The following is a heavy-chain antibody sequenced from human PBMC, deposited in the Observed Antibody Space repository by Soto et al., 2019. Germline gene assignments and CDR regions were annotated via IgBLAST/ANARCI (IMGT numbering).Heavy chain of an antibody. CDR1: GGTFSSYA. V-gene: IGHV1-69*13. CDR2: IIPIFGTA. CDR3: AREGSYCSGGSCYSNYYYGMDV. J-gene: IGHJ6*02. D-gene: IGHD2-15*01. Sequence: GASVKVSCKASGGTFSSYAISWVRQAPGQGLEWMGGIIPIFGTANYAQKFQGRVTITADESTSTAYMELSSLRSEDAAVYYCAREGSYCSGGSCYSNYYYGMDVWGQGTTVTV.